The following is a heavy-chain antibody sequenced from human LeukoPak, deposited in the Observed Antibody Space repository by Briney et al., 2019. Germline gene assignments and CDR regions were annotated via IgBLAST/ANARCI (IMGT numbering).Heavy chain of an antibody. V-gene: IGHV1-69*04. CDR1: GGTFSSYA. CDR3: ARDLSPLLWFGELTP. Sequence: VKVSCKASGGTFSSYAISWVRQAPGQGLEWMGRIIPIFGIANYAQKFQGRVTITADKSTSTAYMELSSLRSEDTAVYYCARDLSPLLWFGELTPWGQGTLVTVSS. D-gene: IGHD3-10*01. J-gene: IGHJ5*02. CDR2: IIPIFGIA.